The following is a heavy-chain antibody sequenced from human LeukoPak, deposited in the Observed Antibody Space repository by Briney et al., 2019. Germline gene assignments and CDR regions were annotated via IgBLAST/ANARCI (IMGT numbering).Heavy chain of an antibody. V-gene: IGHV4-34*01. CDR3: ARDVYDYVGGSYRWGWFDP. Sequence: PSETLSLTCAVYGGSFSGYYWSWIRQPPGKGLEWIGEINHSGSTYYNPSLKSRVTISVDTSKNQFSLKLSSVTAADKAVYYCARDVYDYVGGSYRWGWFDPWGQGTLVTVSS. J-gene: IGHJ5*02. CDR2: INHSGST. D-gene: IGHD3-16*02. CDR1: GGSFSGYY.